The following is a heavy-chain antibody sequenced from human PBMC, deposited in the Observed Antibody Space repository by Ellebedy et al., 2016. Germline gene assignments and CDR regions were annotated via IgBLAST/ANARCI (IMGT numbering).Heavy chain of an antibody. CDR2: IYSGGST. D-gene: IGHD2-2*01. J-gene: IGHJ6*02. CDR3: ASQSAQLNTDVVVVPAAILDYYYGMDV. Sequence: EGSLRLSCAASGFSVHSYAMSWVRQAPGKGLEWVSLIYSGGSTYYADSVKGRFTISRDNSKNTVYLQMNSLRAEDTAVYYCASQSAQLNTDVVVVPAAILDYYYGMDVWGQGTTVTVSS. V-gene: IGHV3-66*04. CDR1: GFSVHSYA.